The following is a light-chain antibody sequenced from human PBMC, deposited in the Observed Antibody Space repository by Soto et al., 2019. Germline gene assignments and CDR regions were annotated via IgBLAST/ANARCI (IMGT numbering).Light chain of an antibody. CDR2: DAS. V-gene: IGKV1-13*02. CDR3: QQFNSYAHRILFT. J-gene: IGKJ3*01. CDR1: QGISSA. Sequence: AIQLTQSPSSLSASVGDRVTITCRASQGISSALAWYQQKPGKAPKLLIYDASSLESGVPSRFSGSGSGTDFTLTISCLQPEDFATYYCQQFNSYAHRILFTFGPGTKVDIK.